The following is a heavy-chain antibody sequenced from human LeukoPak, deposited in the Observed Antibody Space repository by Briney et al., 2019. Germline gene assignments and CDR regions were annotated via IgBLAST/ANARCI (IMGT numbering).Heavy chain of an antibody. CDR2: IYSSGST. Sequence: SETLSLTCTVSGGSISSYFWSWIRQPAGKGPEWIGRIYSSGSTNYNPSLKSRVTISVDTSKNQFSLKLSSVTAADTAVYYCASHIVVVPAAKPGDAFDIWGQGTMVTVSS. V-gene: IGHV4-4*07. J-gene: IGHJ3*02. CDR3: ASHIVVVPAAKPGDAFDI. D-gene: IGHD2-2*02. CDR1: GGSISSYF.